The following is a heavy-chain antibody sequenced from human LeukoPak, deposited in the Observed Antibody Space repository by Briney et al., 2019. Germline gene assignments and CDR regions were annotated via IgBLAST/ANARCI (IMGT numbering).Heavy chain of an antibody. CDR1: GGSISSYY. V-gene: IGHV4-59*01. Sequence: SETLSLTCTVSGGSISSYYWSWIRQPPGKGLEWIGYIYYSGSTNYNPSLKSRVTISVDTPKNQFSLKLSSVTAADTAVYYCARVPRAFDIWGQGTMVTVSS. CDR3: ARVPRAFDI. CDR2: IYYSGST. J-gene: IGHJ3*02.